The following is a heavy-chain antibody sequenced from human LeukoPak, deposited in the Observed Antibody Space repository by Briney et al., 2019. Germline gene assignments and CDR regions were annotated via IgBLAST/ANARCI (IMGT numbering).Heavy chain of an antibody. CDR3: ARLMSTIDY. D-gene: IGHD5-24*01. Sequence: SETLSLTCVVAGYSISSGYFWGWVRQPPGKALEWIGSIYHSGSTFYNSSLKSRVTISVYTSKNQFSLKLTSVTAADTSVHYCARLMSTIDYLGQGTLVTVSS. J-gene: IGHJ4*02. CDR1: GYSISSGYF. CDR2: IYHSGST. V-gene: IGHV4-38-2*01.